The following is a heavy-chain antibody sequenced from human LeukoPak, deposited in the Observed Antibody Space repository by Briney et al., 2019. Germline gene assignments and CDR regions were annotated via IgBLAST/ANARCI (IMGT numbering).Heavy chain of an antibody. D-gene: IGHD2-8*01. J-gene: IGHJ4*02. V-gene: IGHV3-53*01. CDR1: GFIVSSNY. Sequence: PGGSLRLSCAASGFIVSSNYMSWVRQAPGKGLEWVSVIYSGGSTYYADSVKGRFTISRDNFKNTLYLQMNSLRAEDTAVYYCAKSGCDTNGCPYYFDYWGQGTLVTVSS. CDR3: AKSGCDTNGCPYYFDY. CDR2: IYSGGST.